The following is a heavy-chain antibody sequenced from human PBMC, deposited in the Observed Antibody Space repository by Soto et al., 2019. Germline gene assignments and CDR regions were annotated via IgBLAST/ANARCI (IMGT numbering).Heavy chain of an antibody. Sequence: PGGSLRLSCAASGFTFRSYWMHWVRQAPGEGLVWVSRINGDGSITVYADSVKGRFTISRDNAKNTVYLQMNSLRVEDTAVYYCARPRDYGNSFHSWGQGTLVTVSS. CDR2: INGDGSIT. V-gene: IGHV3-74*01. J-gene: IGHJ4*02. CDR1: GFTFRSYW. CDR3: ARPRDYGNSFHS. D-gene: IGHD3-10*01.